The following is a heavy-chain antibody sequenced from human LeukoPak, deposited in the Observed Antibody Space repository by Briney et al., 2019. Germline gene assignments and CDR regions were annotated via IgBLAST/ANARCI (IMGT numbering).Heavy chain of an antibody. CDR3: AKSMDIVVVPAALPYFDY. CDR1: GFTFSSYA. J-gene: IGHJ4*02. CDR2: ISGSGGST. D-gene: IGHD2-2*03. Sequence: GGSLRLSCAASGFTFSSYAMSWVRQAPGKGLEWVSAISGSGGSTNYADSVKGRFTISRDNSKNTLYLQMNSLRAEDTAVYYCAKSMDIVVVPAALPYFDYWGQGTLVTVSS. V-gene: IGHV3-23*01.